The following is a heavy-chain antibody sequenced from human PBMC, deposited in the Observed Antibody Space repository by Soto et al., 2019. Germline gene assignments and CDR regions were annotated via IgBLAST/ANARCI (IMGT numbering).Heavy chain of an antibody. Sequence: EVQLLESGGGLGQPGGSLRLSCEASGFTFSTYAMNWVRQAPGKGLEWVSTISGSGGSTYYADSVKGRFTISRDNSKNTLYLQMNSLRVEDTAVYDCAKGPGGSWDLGFFDYWGQGILVSVSS. D-gene: IGHD2-15*01. CDR2: ISGSGGST. CDR1: GFTFSTYA. V-gene: IGHV3-23*01. CDR3: AKGPGGSWDLGFFDY. J-gene: IGHJ4*02.